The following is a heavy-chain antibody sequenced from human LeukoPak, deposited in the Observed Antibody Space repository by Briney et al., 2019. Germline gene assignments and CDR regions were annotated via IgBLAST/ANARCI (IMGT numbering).Heavy chain of an antibody. CDR3: ARVRRAHWYFDL. CDR1: GGSFSGYY. V-gene: IGHV4-34*01. J-gene: IGHJ2*01. CDR2: INHSGST. Sequence: PSETLSLTCAVYGGSFSGYYWSWIRQPPGKGLEWIGEINHSGSTNYNPSLKSRVTISVDTSKNQFSLKLSSVTAADTAVYYCARVRRAHWYFDLWGRGTLVTVSS.